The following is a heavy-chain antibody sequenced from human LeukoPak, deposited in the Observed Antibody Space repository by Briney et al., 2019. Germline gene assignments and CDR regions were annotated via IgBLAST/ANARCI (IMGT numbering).Heavy chain of an antibody. V-gene: IGHV3-30*03. J-gene: IGHJ6*03. CDR3: ARSPTYYYMDV. CDR1: GFTVNNNY. Sequence: GGSLRLSCAASGFTVNNNYMNWVRQAPGKGLDWLAVISYDGTNKYYAESVKGRFTISRDHSKSTVDLQMDSLGGADTAVYYCARSPTYYYMDVWGKGTAVTVSS. CDR2: ISYDGTNK.